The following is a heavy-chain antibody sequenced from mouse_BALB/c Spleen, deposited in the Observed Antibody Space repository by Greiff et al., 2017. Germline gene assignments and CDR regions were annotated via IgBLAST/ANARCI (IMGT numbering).Heavy chain of an antibody. CDR3: ARWGWLLRAMDY. J-gene: IGHJ4*01. Sequence: VQLQQSGAELVRPGSSVKISCKASGYAFSSYWMNWVKQRPGQGLEWIGQIYPGDGDTNYNGKFKGKATLTADKSSSTAYMQLSSLTSEDSAVYFCARWGWLLRAMDYWGQGTSVTVSS. D-gene: IGHD2-3*01. CDR2: IYPGDGDT. CDR1: GYAFSSYW. V-gene: IGHV1-80*01.